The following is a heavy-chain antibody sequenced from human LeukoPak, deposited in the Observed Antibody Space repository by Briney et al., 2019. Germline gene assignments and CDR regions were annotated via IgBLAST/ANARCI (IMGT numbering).Heavy chain of an antibody. CDR3: ARDYGGQWLVTFDY. V-gene: IGHV3-30*03. J-gene: IGHJ4*02. D-gene: IGHD6-19*01. Sequence: PGGVLRLSCAASGFSFSRHGIHWVRQAPGKGPEWVAVISFDGNDKYYADSAKGRFTISRDNSKNKVYLQLNSLRAEDTAVYYCARDYGGQWLVTFDYWGQGTLGTVSS. CDR2: ISFDGNDK. CDR1: GFSFSRHG.